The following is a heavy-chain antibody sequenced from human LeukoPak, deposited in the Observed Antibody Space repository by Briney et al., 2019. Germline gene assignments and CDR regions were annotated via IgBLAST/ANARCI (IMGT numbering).Heavy chain of an antibody. CDR3: AKEXSSGPQ. V-gene: IGHV3-30*18. Sequence: GGSLRLSCAASGFSFNSYGMHWVRQAPGKGLEWVAVISWDGSNKYYADSVKGRFTISGDNSKHTLDLQMNSLRAEDTAVYYCAKEXSSGPQWGQGXLXXXSS. J-gene: IGHJ4*02. D-gene: IGHD3-22*01. CDR1: GFSFNSYG. CDR2: ISWDGSNK.